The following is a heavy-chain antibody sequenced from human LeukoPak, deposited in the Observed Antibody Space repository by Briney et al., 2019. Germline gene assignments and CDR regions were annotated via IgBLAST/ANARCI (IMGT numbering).Heavy chain of an antibody. D-gene: IGHD1-26*01. V-gene: IGHV3-74*01. CDR3: ARNSGANVYTYSFQY. CDR2: INSDGSIT. J-gene: IGHJ4*02. CDR1: GFTFSSYW. Sequence: GGSLRLSCAASGFTFSSYWMHWVRQAPGKGLVWVSRINSDGSITSYADSVKGRFTISRDNAKNSLYLQMNSLRVEDTAFYYCARNSGANVYTYSFQYWGRGTLVTVSS.